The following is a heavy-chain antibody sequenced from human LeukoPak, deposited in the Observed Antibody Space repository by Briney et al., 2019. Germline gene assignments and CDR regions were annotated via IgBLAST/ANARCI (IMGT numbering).Heavy chain of an antibody. Sequence: SETLSLTCTVSGASISSSNYYWSWIRQHPGKGLEWIGHIHHSGNTYYNPSLKSRVTISVDTSENQFSLKLSSVTAADTAVYSCARDSGGYSYLDSWGQGTLVTVSS. CDR3: ARDSGGYSYLDS. D-gene: IGHD2-21*02. V-gene: IGHV4-31*03. CDR1: GASISSSNYY. CDR2: IHHSGNT. J-gene: IGHJ4*02.